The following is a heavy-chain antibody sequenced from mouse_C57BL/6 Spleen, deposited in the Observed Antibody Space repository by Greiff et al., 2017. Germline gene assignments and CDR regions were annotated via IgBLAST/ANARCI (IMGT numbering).Heavy chain of an antibody. V-gene: IGHV10-3*01. CDR1: GFTFNTYA. J-gene: IGHJ3*01. CDR3: VRVYDYDAAWFAY. Sequence: EVKLVESGGGLVQPKGSLKLSCAASGFTFNTYAMHWVRQAPGKGLEWVARIRSKSSNYATYYADSVKDRFTISRDDSQSMLHLQMNNLKTEDTAMYYCVRVYDYDAAWFAYWGQGTLVTVSA. CDR2: IRSKSSNYAT. D-gene: IGHD2-4*01.